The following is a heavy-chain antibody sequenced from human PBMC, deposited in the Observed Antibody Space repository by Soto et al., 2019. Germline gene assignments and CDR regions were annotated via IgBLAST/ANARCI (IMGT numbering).Heavy chain of an antibody. Sequence: SETLSLTCVVSGGSLRNYYWSWIRQPPGRGLEWIGRIYSSGNTNYNPSLQSRVILSIDTSGNQFSLKLTSVTAADAAVYFCSIFKYTGSNSYLDFWGKGKVVTVSS. CDR3: SIFKYTGSNSYLDF. V-gene: IGHV4-59*01. D-gene: IGHD1-26*01. J-gene: IGHJ4*02. CDR1: GGSLRNYY. CDR2: IYSSGNT.